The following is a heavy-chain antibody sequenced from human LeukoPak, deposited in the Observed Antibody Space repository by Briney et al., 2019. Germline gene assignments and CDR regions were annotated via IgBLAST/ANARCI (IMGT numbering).Heavy chain of an antibody. CDR1: GFTFSSYG. CDR3: AKGSVPVVAMNAFEI. CDR2: ISYDGSNK. V-gene: IGHV3-30*18. Sequence: GGSLRLSCAASGFTFSSYGMHWVRQAPGKGLEWVAVISYDGSNKYYADSVKGRFTISRDNSKDTLCLQMNSLRAEDTAVYYCAKGSVPVVAMNAFEIWGQGTMVTVPS. D-gene: IGHD2-2*01. J-gene: IGHJ3*02.